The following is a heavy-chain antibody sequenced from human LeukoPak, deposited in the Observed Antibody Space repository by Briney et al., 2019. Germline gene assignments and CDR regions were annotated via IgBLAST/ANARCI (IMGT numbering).Heavy chain of an antibody. J-gene: IGHJ4*02. CDR2: ITVSGSHT. CDR3: AKDICTPTNCLFYFDS. Sequence: GGSLRLSCTASGFTFSIYSMSWVRQAPGEGLEWVSGITVSGSHTYYADSVKGRFTISRDDSKNTLYLQMNNLRAEDTTLYYCAKDICTPTNCLFYFDSWGQGTLVTVSS. D-gene: IGHD2-2*01. V-gene: IGHV3-23*01. CDR1: GFTFSIYS.